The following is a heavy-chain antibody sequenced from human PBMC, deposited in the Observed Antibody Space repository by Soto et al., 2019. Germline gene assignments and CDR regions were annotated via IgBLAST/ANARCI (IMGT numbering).Heavy chain of an antibody. V-gene: IGHV4-59*01. CDR1: GGSISSYY. D-gene: IGHD6-6*01. CDR3: ARAVAARPIFYFDY. CDR2: IYYSGST. J-gene: IGHJ4*02. Sequence: SETLSLTCTVSGGSISSYYLSWIRQHPGKGLECIGYIYYSGSTNYNPSLKSRVTISVDTSKNQFSLKLSSVTAADTAVYYCARAVAARPIFYFDYWGQGTLVTVSS.